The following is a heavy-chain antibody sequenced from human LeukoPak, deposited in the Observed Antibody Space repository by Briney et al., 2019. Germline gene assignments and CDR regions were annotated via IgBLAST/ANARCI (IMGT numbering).Heavy chain of an antibody. V-gene: IGHV3-23*01. D-gene: IGHD2-21*01. CDR1: GFTFNTHA. CDR3: GARPGEVAVPYDY. Sequence: GGSLRLSCAASGFTFNTHAMTWVRQAPGKGLEWVSVISGSGDFTYYADSVKGRFTISRDSSKNTLYLQMHSLRGEDMAVFYCGARPGEVAVPYDYWGQGTLVTVSS. J-gene: IGHJ4*02. CDR2: ISGSGDFT.